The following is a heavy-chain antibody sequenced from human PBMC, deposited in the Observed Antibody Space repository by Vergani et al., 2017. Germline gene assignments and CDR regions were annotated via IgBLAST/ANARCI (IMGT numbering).Heavy chain of an antibody. D-gene: IGHD3-22*01. V-gene: IGHV4-59*01. Sequence: QVQLQESGPGLVKPSETLSLTCTVSGGSISSYYWSWIRQPPGKGLEWIGYIYYSGSTNYNPSLTSRVTISVDTSKNQFSLKLSSVTAADTAVYYCARDGMIVAPDAFDIWGQGTMVTVSS. CDR2: IYYSGST. CDR3: ARDGMIVAPDAFDI. J-gene: IGHJ3*02. CDR1: GGSISSYY.